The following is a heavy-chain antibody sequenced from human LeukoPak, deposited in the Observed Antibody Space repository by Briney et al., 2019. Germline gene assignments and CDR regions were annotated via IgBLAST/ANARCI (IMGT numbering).Heavy chain of an antibody. Sequence: NPSETLSLTCTVSGGSISSYYWSWIRQPPGKGLEWIGYIYYSGSTNYNPSLKSRVTISVATSKNQFSLKLSSVTAADTAVYYCARSVEGYCRGGSCYYYSYYMDVWGKGTTVTVSS. J-gene: IGHJ6*03. D-gene: IGHD2-15*01. CDR2: IYYSGST. CDR1: GGSISSYY. CDR3: ARSVEGYCRGGSCYYYSYYMDV. V-gene: IGHV4-59*01.